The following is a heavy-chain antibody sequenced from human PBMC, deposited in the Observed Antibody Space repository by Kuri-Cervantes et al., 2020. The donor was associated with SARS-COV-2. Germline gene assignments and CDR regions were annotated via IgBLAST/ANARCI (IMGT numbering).Heavy chain of an antibody. CDR1: GFNFKNHP. J-gene: IGHJ4*02. CDR2: LRATGQST. D-gene: IGHD3-10*01. V-gene: IGHV3-23*02. CDR3: AMTLVRGRRFLLTPFDY. Sequence: EALALPWSALGFNFKNHPMSWGRQAPGKGLEWVVALRATGQSTYFGDFVRGRFAISRDNSKDTLFLQMSGLRGEDTALYYWAMTLVRGRRFLLTPFDYWGQGALVTVSS.